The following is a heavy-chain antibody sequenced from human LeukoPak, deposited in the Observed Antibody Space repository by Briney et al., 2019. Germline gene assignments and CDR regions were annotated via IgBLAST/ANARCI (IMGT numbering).Heavy chain of an antibody. CDR3: ARGGRRSGYYYVTYGY. D-gene: IGHD3-22*01. V-gene: IGHV4-34*01. Sequence: PSETLSLTCAVYGGSFSGYYWSWIRQPPGKGPEWIGEINHSGSTNYNPSLKSRVTISVDTSKNQFSLKLSSVTAADTAVYYCARGGRRSGYYYVTYGYWGQGTLVTVSS. CDR1: GGSFSGYY. J-gene: IGHJ4*02. CDR2: INHSGST.